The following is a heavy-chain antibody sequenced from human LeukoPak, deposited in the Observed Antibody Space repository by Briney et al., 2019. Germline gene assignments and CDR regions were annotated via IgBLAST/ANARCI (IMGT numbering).Heavy chain of an antibody. Sequence: ASVKVSCKASGYTFTGYYMHWVRQAPGQGLEWMGWISAYNGNTNYAQKLQGRVTMTTDTSTSTAYMELRSLRSDDTAVYYCARDLFPDIAAAGPFDYWGQGTLVTVSS. D-gene: IGHD6-13*01. V-gene: IGHV1-18*04. CDR2: ISAYNGNT. J-gene: IGHJ4*02. CDR1: GYTFTGYY. CDR3: ARDLFPDIAAAGPFDY.